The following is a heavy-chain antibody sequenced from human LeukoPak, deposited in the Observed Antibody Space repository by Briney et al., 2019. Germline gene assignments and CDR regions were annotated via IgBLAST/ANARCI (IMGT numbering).Heavy chain of an antibody. V-gene: IGHV4-59*08. D-gene: IGHD6-13*01. CDR2: IYYSGST. Sequence: SETLSLTCTVSGGSISSYYWSWIRQPPGKGLEWIGYIYYSGSTNYNPSLKSRVTISVDTSKNQFSLKLSSVTVADTAVYYCARHGGAAAGYFDYWGQGTLVTVSS. CDR1: GGSISSYY. J-gene: IGHJ4*02. CDR3: ARHGGAAAGYFDY.